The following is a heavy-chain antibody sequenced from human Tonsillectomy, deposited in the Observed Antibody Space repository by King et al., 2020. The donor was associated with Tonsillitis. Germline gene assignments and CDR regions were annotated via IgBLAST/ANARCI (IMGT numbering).Heavy chain of an antibody. CDR2: RYYSGTI. D-gene: IGHD1-26*01. CDR1: GGSISSSDHY. J-gene: IGHJ4*02. Sequence: LQLQESGPGVVKPSETLSLTCTVSGGSISSSDHYWAWIRQPPGKGLEWIAYRYYSGTIFYNPSPESRVTISGGTSENRFSLKLSSVTAADTAVYFCSGYVSGSFDYWGQGALVTVSS. V-gene: IGHV4-39*01. CDR3: SGYVSGSFDY.